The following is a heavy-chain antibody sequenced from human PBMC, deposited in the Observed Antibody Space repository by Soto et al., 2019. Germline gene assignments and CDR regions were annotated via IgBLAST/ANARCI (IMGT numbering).Heavy chain of an antibody. D-gene: IGHD2-2*01. CDR1: GYTFTSYA. Sequence: ASVKVSCKASGYTFTSYAMHWVRQAPGQRLEWMAWINAGNGNTKYSQKFQGRVTITRDTSASTAYMELSSLRSEDTAVYSCARERPLVVENWFDLCGEGTLVTVSS. CDR3: ARERPLVVENWFDL. J-gene: IGHJ5*02. CDR2: INAGNGNT. V-gene: IGHV1-3*01.